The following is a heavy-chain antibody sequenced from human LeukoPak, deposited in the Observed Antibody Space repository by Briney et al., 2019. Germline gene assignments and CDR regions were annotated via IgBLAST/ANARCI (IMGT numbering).Heavy chain of an antibody. CDR3: ARDRLPHYTAWIDY. CDR2: INPNSGGT. D-gene: IGHD5-18*01. J-gene: IGHJ4*02. Sequence: ASVKVSCKASGYTFTDYYMYWVRQAPGQGLEWMGWINPNSGGTNYAQKFQGRVTVTSDTSISTAYMELSSLRSDDTAVYYCARDRLPHYTAWIDYWGQGTLVTVSS. CDR1: GYTFTDYY. V-gene: IGHV1-2*02.